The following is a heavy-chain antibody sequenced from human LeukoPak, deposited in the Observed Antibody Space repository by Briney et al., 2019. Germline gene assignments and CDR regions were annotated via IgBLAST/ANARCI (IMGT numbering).Heavy chain of an antibody. CDR1: GFTFTTYW. D-gene: IGHD5-12*01. CDR2: INTDGSYT. Sequence: GGSLRLSCAASGFTFTTYWMHWVRQAPGKGLVWVSHINTDGSYTSYADSVKGRLTISRDNAKNTLYLQMNSLRAEDTAVYYCVRDNYSGFDLWGQGTLVTVSS. V-gene: IGHV3-74*01. J-gene: IGHJ4*02. CDR3: VRDNYSGFDL.